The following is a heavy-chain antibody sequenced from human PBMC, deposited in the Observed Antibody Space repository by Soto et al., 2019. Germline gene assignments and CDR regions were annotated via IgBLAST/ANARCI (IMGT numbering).Heavy chain of an antibody. CDR3: ARERKFDFWRKGLDV. CDR2: MDPNSGST. J-gene: IGHJ6*02. D-gene: IGHD3-3*01. V-gene: IGHV1-8*01. CDR1: GYTFTTYD. Sequence: QAQLVQSGAEVRKPGASVKVSCKASGYTFTTYDIHWVRQAPGQGLEWLGWMDPNSGSTGYAQNFKGRITMTRNISRNKAHMELSSLQSEDTAVYYCARERKFDFWRKGLDVWGQGTTVTVSS.